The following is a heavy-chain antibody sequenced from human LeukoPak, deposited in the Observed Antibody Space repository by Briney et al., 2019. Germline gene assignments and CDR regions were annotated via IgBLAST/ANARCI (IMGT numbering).Heavy chain of an antibody. Sequence: GGSLRLSCAASGFTFSSYAMSWVRQAPGKGLEWVSAISGSGGSTYYADSVKGRFTISRDNSKNTLYLQMNSLRAEDTVVYYCATPGIAAAGIDAFDIWGQGTMVTVSS. V-gene: IGHV3-23*01. CDR3: ATPGIAAAGIDAFDI. CDR2: ISGSGGST. J-gene: IGHJ3*02. D-gene: IGHD6-13*01. CDR1: GFTFSSYA.